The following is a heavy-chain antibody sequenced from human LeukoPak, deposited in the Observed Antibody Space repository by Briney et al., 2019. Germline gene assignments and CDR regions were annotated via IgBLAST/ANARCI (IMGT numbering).Heavy chain of an antibody. J-gene: IGHJ4*02. V-gene: IGHV3-53*01. CDR2: IYSGGST. Sequence: GGSLRLSCAASGFTFSSNAMSWVRQAPGKGLEWVSVIYSGGSTYYADSVKGRFTISRDNSKNTLYLQMNSLRAEDTAVYYCAREGPRYYFDYWGQGTLVTVSS. CDR3: AREGPRYYFDY. CDR1: GFTFSSNA.